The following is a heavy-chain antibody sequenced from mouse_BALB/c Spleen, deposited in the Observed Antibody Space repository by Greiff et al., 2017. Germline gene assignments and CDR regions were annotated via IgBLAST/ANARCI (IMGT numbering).Heavy chain of an antibody. J-gene: IGHJ4*01. D-gene: IGHD2-1*01. CDR1: GFTFSDYY. Sequence: EVKVVESGGGLVKPGGSLKLSCAASGFTFSDYYMYWVRQTPEKRLEWVATISDGGSYTYYPDSVKGRFTISRDNAKNNLYLQMSSLKSEDTAMYYCARVGNPYAMDYWGQGTSVTVSS. CDR2: ISDGGSYT. V-gene: IGHV5-4*02. CDR3: ARVGNPYAMDY.